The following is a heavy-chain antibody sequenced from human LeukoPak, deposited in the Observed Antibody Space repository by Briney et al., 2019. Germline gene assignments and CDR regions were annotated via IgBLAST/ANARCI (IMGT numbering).Heavy chain of an antibody. J-gene: IGHJ4*02. V-gene: IGHV3-7*01. CDR1: GFTFSSYW. CDR3: ARDRRIVVVPAAIGY. Sequence: GGSLRFSCAASGFTFSSYWMSWVRQAPGKGLEWVANIKQDGSEKYYVDSVKGRFTISRDNAKNSLYLQMNSLRAEDTAVYYCARDRRIVVVPAAIGYWGQGTLVTVSS. CDR2: IKQDGSEK. D-gene: IGHD2-2*01.